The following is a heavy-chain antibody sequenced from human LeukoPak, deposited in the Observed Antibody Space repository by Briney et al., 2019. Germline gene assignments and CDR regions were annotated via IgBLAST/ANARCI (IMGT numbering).Heavy chain of an antibody. CDR3: ARETGIAAHDAFDI. CDR2: MNPNSGNT. Sequence: GASVKVSCKASGYTFTSYDVNWVRQATGQGLEWMGWMNPNSGNTGYAQKFQGRVTISRNTSITTAYMELSSVTAADTAVYYCARETGIAAHDAFDIWGQGTMVTVSS. D-gene: IGHD6-13*01. V-gene: IGHV1-8*03. CDR1: GYTFTSYD. J-gene: IGHJ3*02.